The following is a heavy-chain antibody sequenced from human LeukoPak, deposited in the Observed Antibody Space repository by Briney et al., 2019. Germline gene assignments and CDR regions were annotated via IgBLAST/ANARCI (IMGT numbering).Heavy chain of an antibody. CDR2: ISISGGST. CDR1: GFTFNSYA. J-gene: IGHJ4*02. CDR3: AKDAAARRPFDY. Sequence: PGGSLRLSCAASGFTFNSYAMIWVRQAPGKGLECVSGISISGGSTYYADSVKGRFTISRDNSKSTLYLQMHSLRVEDTAVYYCAKDAAARRPFDYWGQGTLVTVSS. D-gene: IGHD6-6*01. V-gene: IGHV3-23*01.